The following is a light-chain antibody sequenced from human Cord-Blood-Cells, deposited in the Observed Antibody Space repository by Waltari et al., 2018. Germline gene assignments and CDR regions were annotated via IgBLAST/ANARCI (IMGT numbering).Light chain of an antibody. CDR1: QSVSSN. Sequence: EIVMTQSPATQSVSPGERAILSCRASQSVSSNLAWYQQKPGQAPRLLIYGASTRATGIPARFSGSWSGTEFTLTISSLQSEDFAVYYCQQYNNWPPWTFGQGTKVEIK. CDR2: GAS. CDR3: QQYNNWPPWT. J-gene: IGKJ1*01. V-gene: IGKV3-15*01.